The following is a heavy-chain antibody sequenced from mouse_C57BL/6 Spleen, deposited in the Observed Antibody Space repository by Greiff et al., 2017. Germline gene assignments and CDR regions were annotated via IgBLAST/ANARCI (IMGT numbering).Heavy chain of an antibody. J-gene: IGHJ4*01. CDR2: IDPSDSYT. V-gene: IGHV1-59*01. CDR3: ARGLRQRGYYAMDY. D-gene: IGHD2-4*01. Sequence: QVQLQQPGAELVRPGTSVKLSCKASGYTFTSYWMHWVKQRPGQGLEWIGVIDPSDSYTNYNQKFKGKATLTVDTSSSTAYMQLSSLTSEDSAVYYCARGLRQRGYYAMDYWGQGTSVTVSS. CDR1: GYTFTSYW.